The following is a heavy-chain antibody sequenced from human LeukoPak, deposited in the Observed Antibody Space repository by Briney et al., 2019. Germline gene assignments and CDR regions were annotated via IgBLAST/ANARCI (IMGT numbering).Heavy chain of an antibody. CDR3: ARVWVGGTLGAFDI. V-gene: IGHV4-4*07. D-gene: IGHD1-26*01. CDR1: GDSISPYY. CDR2: IFSSGST. Sequence: SSETLSLTCTVSGDSISPYYWSWIRQPAGKGLEWIGRIFSSGSTDYNPCLKSRVTMSVDTSKNQFSLKMNSVTAADTAVYYCARVWVGGTLGAFDIWGQGTMVTVSS. J-gene: IGHJ3*02.